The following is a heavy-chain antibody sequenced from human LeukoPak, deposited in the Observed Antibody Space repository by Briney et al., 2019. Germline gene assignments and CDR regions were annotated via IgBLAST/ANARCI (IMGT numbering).Heavy chain of an antibody. D-gene: IGHD1-1*01. V-gene: IGHV3-48*04. J-gene: IGHJ4*02. CDR1: GFIFSDYS. CDR3: ARDHNYAFDN. Sequence: PGGSLRLSCAASGFIFSDYSMNWVRQAPGKGLEWISYIGLSSGRTMYADSVKGRFTISGDNAKNSLCLQMNSLRVEDTAVYFCARDHNYAFDNWGQGILVTVSS. CDR2: IGLSSGRT.